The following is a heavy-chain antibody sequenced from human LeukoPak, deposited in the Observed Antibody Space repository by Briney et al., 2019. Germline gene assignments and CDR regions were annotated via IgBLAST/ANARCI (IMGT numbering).Heavy chain of an antibody. J-gene: IGHJ4*02. CDR1: GGTFIIYA. CDR2: IIPIFGTA. Sequence: AVTVSFMASGGTFIIYAISWVRQAPAQGREWMGGIIPIFGTANYAHKVQGRVTINTDESTSTAYMELSSLRSEDTAGYYCASTTTTSSWYPLPFVYFDYWGQGTRVTVSS. V-gene: IGHV1-69*05. D-gene: IGHD6-13*01. CDR3: ASTTTTSSWYPLPFVYFDY.